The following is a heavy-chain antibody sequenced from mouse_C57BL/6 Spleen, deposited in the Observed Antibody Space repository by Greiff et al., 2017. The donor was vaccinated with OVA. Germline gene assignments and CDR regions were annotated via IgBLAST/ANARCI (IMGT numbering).Heavy chain of an antibody. V-gene: IGHV3-6*01. CDR2: ISYDGSN. CDR1: GYSITSGYY. Sequence: EVKLEESGPGLVKPSQSLSLTCSVPGYSITSGYYWNWIRQFPGNKLEWMGYISYDGSNNYNPSLKNRISITRDTSKNQFFLKLNSVTTEDTATYYCARATGNAMDYWGQGTSVTVSS. J-gene: IGHJ4*01. CDR3: ARATGNAMDY. D-gene: IGHD4-1*01.